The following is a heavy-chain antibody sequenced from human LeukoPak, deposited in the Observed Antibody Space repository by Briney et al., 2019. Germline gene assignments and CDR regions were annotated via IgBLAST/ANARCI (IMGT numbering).Heavy chain of an antibody. V-gene: IGHV4-39*01. CDR2: IYYSGST. J-gene: IGHJ4*02. D-gene: IGHD1-26*01. Sequence: SEPLTLTCTVSGGSISSSSYFWGWICQPPAKGLQWFGSIYYSGSTAYNPSLKSRVTTSIDTSKNQFSLRLSSVTPADTAVFYYARHGVSGSYFDYWGQGILVTVSS. CDR3: ARHGVSGSYFDY. CDR1: GGSISSSSYF.